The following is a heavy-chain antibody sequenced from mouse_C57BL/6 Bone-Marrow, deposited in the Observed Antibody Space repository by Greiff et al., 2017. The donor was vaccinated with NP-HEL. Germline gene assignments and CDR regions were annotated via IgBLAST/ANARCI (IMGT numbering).Heavy chain of an antibody. Sequence: EVQGVESGGGLVQSGRSLRLSCATSGFTFSDFYMEWVRQAPGKGLEWIAASRNKANDYTTEYSASVMGRFICSRDTSQSILYLQMNALRAEDTAIYYCARDGGYYFDYWGQGTTLTVSS. CDR2: SRNKANDYTT. V-gene: IGHV7-1*01. CDR3: ARDGGYYFDY. CDR1: GFTFSDFY. J-gene: IGHJ2*01.